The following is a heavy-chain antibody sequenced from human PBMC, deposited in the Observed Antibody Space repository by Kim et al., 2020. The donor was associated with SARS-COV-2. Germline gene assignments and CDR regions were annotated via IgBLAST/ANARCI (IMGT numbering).Heavy chain of an antibody. D-gene: IGHD3-10*01. Sequence: GGSLRLSCAASGFTFSSYGMHWVRQAPGKGLEWVALISYDGGNKYYADSVKGRFTISRDNSKNTLYLQMNSLRAEDTAVYYCAKDRMVRGVIVDYFDYWGQGTLVTASS. CDR1: GFTFSSYG. V-gene: IGHV3-30*18. CDR2: ISYDGGNK. CDR3: AKDRMVRGVIVDYFDY. J-gene: IGHJ4*02.